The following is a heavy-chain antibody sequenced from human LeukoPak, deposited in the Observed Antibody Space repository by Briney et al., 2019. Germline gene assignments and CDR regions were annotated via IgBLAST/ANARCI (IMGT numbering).Heavy chain of an antibody. CDR3: ARGLRYFDWLLGSDY. V-gene: IGHV3-20*04. CDR2: INWNGGST. D-gene: IGHD3-9*01. Sequence: GGSLRLSCAASGFTFSSYEMNWVRQAPGKGLEWVSGINWNGGSTGYADSVKGRFTISRDNAKNSLYLQMNSLRAEDTALYYCARGLRYFDWLLGSDYWGQGTLVTVSS. J-gene: IGHJ4*02. CDR1: GFTFSSYE.